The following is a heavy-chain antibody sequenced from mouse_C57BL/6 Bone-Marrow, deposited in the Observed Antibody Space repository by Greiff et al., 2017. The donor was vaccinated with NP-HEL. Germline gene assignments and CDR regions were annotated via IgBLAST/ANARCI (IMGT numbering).Heavy chain of an antibody. J-gene: IGHJ2*01. CDR2: IDPSDSET. D-gene: IGHD1-1*01. CDR1: GYTFTSYW. CDR3: ARGITTVVATDFDY. V-gene: IGHV1-52*01. Sequence: VQLQQSGAELVRPGSSVKLSCKASGYTFTSYWMHWVKQRPIQGLEWIGNIDPSDSETHSNQKFKDKATLTVDKSSSTAYMQLSSLTSEDSAVYYCARGITTVVATDFDYWGQGTTLTVSS.